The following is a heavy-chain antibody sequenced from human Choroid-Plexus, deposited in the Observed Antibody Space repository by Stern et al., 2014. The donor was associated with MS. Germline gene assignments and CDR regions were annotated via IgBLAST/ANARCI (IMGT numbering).Heavy chain of an antibody. CDR2: VSYDGSNK. CDR1: GFTFGRCA. CDR3: AKDRHYLTYFFDH. V-gene: IGHV3-30*18. D-gene: IGHD2/OR15-2a*01. Sequence: DQLVESGGGVVQPGRPLRLSCVASGFTFGRCAMHWVRQAPGKGLGWVAGVSYDGSNKYYADSVKGRFTISRDNSQNTLYMQMSSLRPEDTAVYYCAKDRHYLTYFFDHWGQGSLVTVSS. J-gene: IGHJ5*02.